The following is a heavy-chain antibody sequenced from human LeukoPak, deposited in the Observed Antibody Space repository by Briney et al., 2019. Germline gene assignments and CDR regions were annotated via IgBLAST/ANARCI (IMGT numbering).Heavy chain of an antibody. J-gene: IGHJ6*03. CDR2: ISSSGSTI. V-gene: IGHV3-48*04. CDR1: GFTFSSYS. CDR3: ARGEAAAGKGYYYYYMDV. D-gene: IGHD6-13*01. Sequence: GGSLRLSCAASGFTFSSYSMNWVRQAPGKGLEWVSYISSSGSTIYYADSVKGRFTISRDNAKNSLYLQMNSLRAEDTAVYYCARGEAAAGKGYYYYYMDVWGKGTTVTISS.